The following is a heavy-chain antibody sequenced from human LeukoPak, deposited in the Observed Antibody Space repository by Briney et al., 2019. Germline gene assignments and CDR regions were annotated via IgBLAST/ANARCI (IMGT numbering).Heavy chain of an antibody. Sequence: ASVKVSCKASGYTFTSYGISCVRQAPGQGLEWMGWISAYNGNTNYAQKLQGRVTMTTDTSTSTAYMELRSLRADDTAVYYCARGSYGSGWLNAGSWFDPWGQGTLVTVSS. CDR3: ARGSYGSGWLNAGSWFDP. CDR2: ISAYNGNT. J-gene: IGHJ5*02. CDR1: GYTFTSYG. V-gene: IGHV1-18*01. D-gene: IGHD6-19*01.